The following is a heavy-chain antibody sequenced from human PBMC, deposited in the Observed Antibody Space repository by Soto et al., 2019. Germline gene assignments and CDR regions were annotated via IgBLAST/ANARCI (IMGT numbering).Heavy chain of an antibody. J-gene: IGHJ4*02. CDR2: INHSGST. CDR3: ARMYSSSWYYFDY. D-gene: IGHD6-13*01. V-gene: IGHV4-34*01. CDR1: GGSFSGYY. Sequence: SETLSLTCAVYGGSFSGYYWSWIRHPPGKGLEWIGEINHSGSTNYNPSLKSRVTISVDTSKNQFSLKLSSVTAADTAVYYCARMYSSSWYYFDYWGQGTLVTVSS.